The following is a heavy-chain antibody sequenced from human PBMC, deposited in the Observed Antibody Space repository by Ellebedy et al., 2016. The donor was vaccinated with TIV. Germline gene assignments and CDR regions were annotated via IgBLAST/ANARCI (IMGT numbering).Heavy chain of an antibody. CDR1: GLSVSDNGVR. Sequence: SGPTLVKPTQTLTLTCTLSGLSVSDNGVRVTWLRQPPGTALEWLARIDLDDDTFYSTSLQTRLTISKDTHKNQVVLTMTVMDPVDTATYYCARISRDAFDIWGQGIMVTVSS. V-gene: IGHV2-70*04. CDR3: ARISRDAFDI. J-gene: IGHJ3*02. CDR2: IDLDDDT.